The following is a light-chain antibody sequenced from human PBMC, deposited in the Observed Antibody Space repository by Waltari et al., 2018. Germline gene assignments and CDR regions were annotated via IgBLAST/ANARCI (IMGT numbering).Light chain of an antibody. V-gene: IGKV3-20*01. CDR1: QSVSSNY. J-gene: IGKJ4*01. CDR3: QHYSGSSLT. CDR2: DAS. Sequence: EFVLTQSPVTLSLSPGDRATLSCRASQSVSSNYLTWYQQKPGQAPRLLIYDASSRATGIPDRVSGSGSGTDFTLTISRLESEDFAVYYCQHYSGSSLTFGGGTKVEIK.